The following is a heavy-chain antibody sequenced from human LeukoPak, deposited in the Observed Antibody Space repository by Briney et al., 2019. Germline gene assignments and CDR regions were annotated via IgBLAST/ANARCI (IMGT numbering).Heavy chain of an antibody. Sequence: QAGGSLRLSCVASGFTFSSYAMHWVRQAPGKGLEWVAVIPYDGRNKYYADSVKGRFTISRDNSKNTLYLQMNSLRAEDTAVYYCARERRPGIAAAGVYGMDVWGQGTTVTVSS. CDR3: ARERRPGIAAAGVYGMDV. CDR1: GFTFSSYA. D-gene: IGHD6-13*01. J-gene: IGHJ6*02. V-gene: IGHV3-30*04. CDR2: IPYDGRNK.